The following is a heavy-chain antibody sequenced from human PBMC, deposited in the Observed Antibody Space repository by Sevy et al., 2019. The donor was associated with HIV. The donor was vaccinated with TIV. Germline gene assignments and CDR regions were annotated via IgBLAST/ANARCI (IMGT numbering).Heavy chain of an antibody. CDR3: AREGCTKPHDY. D-gene: IGHD2-8*01. CDR2: LSFGCGKI. CDR1: GFTFNIDS. J-gene: IGHJ4*02. V-gene: IGHV3-23*01. Sequence: EGSLRLSCAASGFTFNIDSMSWVRQTPGKGLEWVATLSFGCGKINHADSVKGRFTMSRDDSKNAVYLQMNNLRVEETAIYYCAREGCTKPHDYWGQGTLVTVSS.